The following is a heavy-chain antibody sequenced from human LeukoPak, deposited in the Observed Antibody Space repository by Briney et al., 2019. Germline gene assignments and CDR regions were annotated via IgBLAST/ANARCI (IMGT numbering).Heavy chain of an antibody. CDR2: IYYSGST. V-gene: IGHV4-59*01. D-gene: IGHD1-26*01. CDR3: ARGVGANSDYYYYMDV. CDR1: GGSISSYY. Sequence: SETLSLTCTVSGGSISSYYWSWIRQPPGKGLEWIGYIYYSGSTNYNPSLKSRVTISVDTSKNQFSLKLSSVTAADTAVYYCARGVGANSDYYYYMDVWGKGTTVTVSS. J-gene: IGHJ6*03.